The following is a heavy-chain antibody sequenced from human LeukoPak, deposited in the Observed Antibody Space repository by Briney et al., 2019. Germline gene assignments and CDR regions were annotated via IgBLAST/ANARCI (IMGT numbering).Heavy chain of an antibody. D-gene: IGHD6-13*01. Sequence: ASAKVSCKASGYTFTSYNINWVRQATGQGLEWMGWMNPNSGNTGYAQKFQGRVAITRNTSISTAYMELSSLRSEDTAVYYCARRSSSSWYRGLDAFDIWGQGTMVTVSS. V-gene: IGHV1-8*03. CDR2: MNPNSGNT. CDR1: GYTFTSYN. CDR3: ARRSSSSWYRGLDAFDI. J-gene: IGHJ3*02.